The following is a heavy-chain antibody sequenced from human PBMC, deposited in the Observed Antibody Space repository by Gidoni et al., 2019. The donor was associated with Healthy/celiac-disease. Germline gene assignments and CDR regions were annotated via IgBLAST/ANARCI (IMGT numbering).Heavy chain of an antibody. D-gene: IGHD3-3*01. J-gene: IGHJ4*02. CDR2: ISGSGGST. Sequence: EVQLLESGGGLVQPGGSLRLSCAASGFAFSRYAMSWVRQAPGKGLEWVSAISGSGGSTYYADSVKGRFTISRDNSKNTLYLQMNSLRAEDTAVYYCAKGRFLEWLLSYFDYWGQGTLVTVSS. CDR1: GFAFSRYA. CDR3: AKGRFLEWLLSYFDY. V-gene: IGHV3-23*01.